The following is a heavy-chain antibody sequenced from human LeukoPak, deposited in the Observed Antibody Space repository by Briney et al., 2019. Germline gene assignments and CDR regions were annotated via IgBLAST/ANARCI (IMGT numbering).Heavy chain of an antibody. J-gene: IGHJ5*02. V-gene: IGHV1-69*13. Sequence: ASVKVSCKASGGTFSSYAISWVRQAPGQGLEWMGGIIPIFGTANYAQKFQGRVTITADESTSTAYMELSSLRSEDTAVYYCARETLGWFDPWGQGTLVTVSS. CDR1: GGTFSSYA. CDR3: ARETLGWFDP. D-gene: IGHD6-13*01. CDR2: IIPIFGTA.